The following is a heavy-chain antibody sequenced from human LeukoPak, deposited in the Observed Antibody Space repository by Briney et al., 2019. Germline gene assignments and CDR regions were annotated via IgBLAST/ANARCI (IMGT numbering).Heavy chain of an antibody. D-gene: IGHD2-21*01. CDR2: LKYDGGIK. J-gene: IGHJ4*02. Sequence: GKSLRLSCAASGFTFNIFDMHWVRQAPGKGLDWVAFLKYDGGIKDYADFVKDRFIISRDNSKNTLYLQLNSLRVEGTAVYYCARDRGEKNFDYWGQGTMVTVSS. CDR1: GFTFNIFD. V-gene: IGHV3-33*01. CDR3: ARDRGEKNFDY.